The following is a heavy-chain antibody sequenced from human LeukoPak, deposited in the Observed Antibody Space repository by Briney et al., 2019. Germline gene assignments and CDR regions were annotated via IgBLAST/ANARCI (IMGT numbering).Heavy chain of an antibody. D-gene: IGHD3-22*01. CDR2: ISGSGGST. CDR1: GFTFSSYA. Sequence: GGSLRLSCAASGFTFSSYAMSWVRQAPGKGLEWVSAISGSGGSTYYADSVKGRFTISRDNAKNSLYLQMNSLRAEDTAVYYCARDLYYYDSSAPTWGQGTMVTVSS. J-gene: IGHJ3*01. V-gene: IGHV3-23*01. CDR3: ARDLYYYDSSAPT.